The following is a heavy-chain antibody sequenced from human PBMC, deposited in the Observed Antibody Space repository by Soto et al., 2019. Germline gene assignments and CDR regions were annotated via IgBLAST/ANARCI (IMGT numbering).Heavy chain of an antibody. D-gene: IGHD1-7*01. V-gene: IGHV3-64*01. J-gene: IGHJ4*02. CDR1: GFTFSDYA. CDR2: INSNGGST. Sequence: GSLRLSCAASGFTFSDYAMHWVRQAPGKGLEYVSAINSNGGSTYYANSVKGRFTISRDNSKNTLYFQMGSLRPEDMAVYYCARANNWSYDYWGRGTLVTVSS. CDR3: ARANNWSYDY.